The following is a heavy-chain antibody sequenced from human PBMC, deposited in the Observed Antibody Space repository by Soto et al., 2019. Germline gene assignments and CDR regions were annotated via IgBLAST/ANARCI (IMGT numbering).Heavy chain of an antibody. J-gene: IGHJ3*02. D-gene: IGHD2-15*01. CDR3: RLLKTYEGSWGGDAFDI. V-gene: IGHV2-70*01. CDR1: GFSLSTSGMC. CDR2: IDWDDDK. Sequence: SGPTLVNPTQTLTLTCTFSGFSLSTSGMCVSWIRQPPGKALEWLALIDWDDDKYYSTSLKTRLTISKDTSKNQVVLTMTNMDPVDTATYYFRLLKTYEGSWGGDAFDIWGQGTMVTVSS.